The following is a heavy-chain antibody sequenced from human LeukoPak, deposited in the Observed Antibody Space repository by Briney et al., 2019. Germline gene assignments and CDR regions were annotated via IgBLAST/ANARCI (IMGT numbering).Heavy chain of an antibody. Sequence: PGGSLRLSCAASGFTFSDYYMSWVRQAPGKGLEWVSAISGSGGSTYYADSVKGRFTISRDNSKNTLYLQMNSLRAEDTAVYYCAKDVWSDSSGYSSYDAFDIWGQGTMVTVSS. V-gene: IGHV3-23*01. CDR2: ISGSGGST. D-gene: IGHD3-22*01. J-gene: IGHJ3*02. CDR1: GFTFSDYY. CDR3: AKDVWSDSSGYSSYDAFDI.